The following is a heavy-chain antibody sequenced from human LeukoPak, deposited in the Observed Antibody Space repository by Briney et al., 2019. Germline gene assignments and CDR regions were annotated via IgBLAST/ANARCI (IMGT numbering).Heavy chain of an antibody. CDR2: IWYDGSNK. CDR1: GFTFSSYG. D-gene: IGHD3-3*01. CDR3: ARQESLRFLEWLPHYYYYYGMDV. J-gene: IGHJ6*02. Sequence: PGGSLRLSCAAAGFTFSSYGMHWVRQAPGKGLEWVAVIWYDGSNKYYADSVKGRFTISRDNSKNTLYLQMNSLRAEDTAVYYCARQESLRFLEWLPHYYYYYGMDVWGQGTTVTVSS. V-gene: IGHV3-33*01.